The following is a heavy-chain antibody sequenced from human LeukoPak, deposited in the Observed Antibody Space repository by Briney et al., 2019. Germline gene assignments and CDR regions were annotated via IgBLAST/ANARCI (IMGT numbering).Heavy chain of an antibody. CDR2: IDPADGKT. J-gene: IGHJ4*02. D-gene: IGHD1-14*01. V-gene: IGHV1-69-2*01. CDR1: GYTFADYY. Sequence: ATVKISCKTSGYTFADYYIHWVQQAPGKGLQWMGRIDPADGKTKFSEKFQARVTITADTSTDSAYMQLSSLRSYDAAVYYCARDTSITSALWGQGTLVSVS. CDR3: ARDTSITSAL.